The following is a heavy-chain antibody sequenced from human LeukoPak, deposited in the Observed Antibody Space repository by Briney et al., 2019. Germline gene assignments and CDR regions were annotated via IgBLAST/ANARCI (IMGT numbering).Heavy chain of an antibody. V-gene: IGHV4-30-2*01. CDR3: ARVAAGIGFFQY. CDR2: IYHSGST. Sequence: SQTLFLTCTVSGGSISSGGYYWSWIRQPPGKGLEWIGYIYHSGSTYYNPSLKSRVTISVDTSKNQLSLKLSSLTAADTAMYYCARVAAGIGFFQYWGQGTQVTVSS. D-gene: IGHD6-13*01. J-gene: IGHJ1*01. CDR1: GGSISSGGYY.